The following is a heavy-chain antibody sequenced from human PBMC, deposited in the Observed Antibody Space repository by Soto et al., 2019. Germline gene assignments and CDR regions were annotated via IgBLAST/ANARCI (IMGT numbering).Heavy chain of an antibody. J-gene: IGHJ4*02. Sequence: SETLSLTCTVSGGSISSSSYYWGWIRHPPGKGLEWIGSFYYSGSTYYNPSLKSRVTISVDTSDNQFPLKLSSVTAADTAVYYCARQVVDGTLAGTGSFDYWGQGTLVTVSS. CDR2: FYYSGST. CDR3: ARQVVDGTLAGTGSFDY. CDR1: GGSISSSSYY. V-gene: IGHV4-39*01. D-gene: IGHD3-10*01.